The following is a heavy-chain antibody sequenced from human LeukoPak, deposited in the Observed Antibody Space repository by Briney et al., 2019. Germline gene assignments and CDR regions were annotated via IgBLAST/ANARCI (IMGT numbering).Heavy chain of an antibody. CDR2: MNPNSGNT. Sequence: VGPVKVSCKASGYTFTSYDINWVRQATGQGLEWMGWMNPNSGNTGYAQKFQGRVTMTRNTSISTAYMELSSLRSEDTAVYCCARGSPDYGGKGGDYWGQGTLVTVSS. CDR3: ARGSPDYGGKGGDY. J-gene: IGHJ4*02. CDR1: GYTFTSYD. D-gene: IGHD4-23*01. V-gene: IGHV1-8*01.